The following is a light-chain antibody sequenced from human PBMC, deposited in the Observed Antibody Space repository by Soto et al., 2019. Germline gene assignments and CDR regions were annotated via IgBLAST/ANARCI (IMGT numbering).Light chain of an antibody. CDR3: SSYTSNSIVI. CDR1: GSDVGDYNY. CDR2: EVS. J-gene: IGLJ2*01. Sequence: QSALTQPASVSGSPGQSITISCTGTGSDVGDYNYVSWYQQHPGKAPKLMIYEVSHRLSGVSNRFSGSKSGYTASLTISGLQDEDEDYYYCSSYTSNSIVIFGGGTKLTVL. V-gene: IGLV2-14*01.